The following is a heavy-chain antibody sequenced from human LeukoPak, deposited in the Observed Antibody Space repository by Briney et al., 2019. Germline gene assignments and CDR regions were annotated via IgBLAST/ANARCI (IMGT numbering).Heavy chain of an antibody. CDR3: AAFGHNWNAAGYHYGMDV. CDR2: INAGNGNT. CDR1: EYTFTSYA. Sequence: ASVKVSCKTSEYTFTSYAMHWVRQAPGQRLEWMGWINAGNGNTKYSQKFQGRVTITSDTSASTAYMEPSSLRSGDTAVYYCAAFGHNWNAAGYHYGMDVWGKGTTVTVSS. J-gene: IGHJ6*04. V-gene: IGHV1-3*01. D-gene: IGHD1-1*01.